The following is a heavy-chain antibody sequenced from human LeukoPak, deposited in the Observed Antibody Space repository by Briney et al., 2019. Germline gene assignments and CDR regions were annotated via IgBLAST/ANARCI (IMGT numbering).Heavy chain of an antibody. V-gene: IGHV3-33*06. CDR1: GFTFRNHG. D-gene: IGHD6-19*01. Sequence: GMSLRLSCAASGFTFRNHGMHWVRQAPGKGLEWVAVIWFDGSNQYYADSVKGRFTISRDNSKNTLWLQMNSLRAEDTAVYYCAKAGSSSGWRGIDYWGQGTLVTVSS. CDR2: IWFDGSNQ. CDR3: AKAGSSSGWRGIDY. J-gene: IGHJ4*02.